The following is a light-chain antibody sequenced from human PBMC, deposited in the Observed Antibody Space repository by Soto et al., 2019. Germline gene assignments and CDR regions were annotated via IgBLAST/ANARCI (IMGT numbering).Light chain of an antibody. Sequence: DILVTQAPATLYLSIEDRATITFRASQTISSWLAWYQQKPGKAPKLLIYKASTLKSGAPSRFSGSGSGTEFTLTISSLQPDDFATYYCQHYNIYSGEFGQGSKVEIK. CDR1: QTISSW. V-gene: IGKV1-5*03. J-gene: IGKJ1*01. CDR3: QHYNIYSGE. CDR2: KAS.